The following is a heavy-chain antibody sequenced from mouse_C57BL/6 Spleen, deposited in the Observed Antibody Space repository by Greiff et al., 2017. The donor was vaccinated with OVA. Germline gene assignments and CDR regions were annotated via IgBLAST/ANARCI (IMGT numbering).Heavy chain of an antibody. V-gene: IGHV1-19*01. CDR2: INPYNGGT. J-gene: IGHJ2*01. CDR3: ARAPSTVVFDY. D-gene: IGHD1-1*01. Sequence: EVQLQQSGPVLVKPGASVKMSCKASGYTFTDYYMNWVKQSHGKSLEWIGVINPYNGGTSYNQKFKGKATLTVDKSSSTAYMELNSLTSEDSAVYYCARAPSTVVFDYWGQGTTLTVSS. CDR1: GYTFTDYY.